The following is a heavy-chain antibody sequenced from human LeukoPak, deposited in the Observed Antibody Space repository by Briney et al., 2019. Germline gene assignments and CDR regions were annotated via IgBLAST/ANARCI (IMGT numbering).Heavy chain of an antibody. D-gene: IGHD3-22*01. CDR2: ISYDGSNK. Sequence: GGSLRLSCAASGFTFSSYGMHWVRQAPGKGLEWVAVISYDGSNKYYADSVKGRFTISRDNSKNTLYLQMNSLRAEDTAVYYCAKLPPGYYDSSGSSPYGMDVWGQGTTVTVSS. CDR1: GFTFSSYG. J-gene: IGHJ6*02. V-gene: IGHV3-30*18. CDR3: AKLPPGYYDSSGSSPYGMDV.